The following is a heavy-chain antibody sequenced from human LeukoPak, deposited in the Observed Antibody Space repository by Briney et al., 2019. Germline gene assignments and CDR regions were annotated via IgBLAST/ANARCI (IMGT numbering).Heavy chain of an antibody. CDR3: ARGHTYGYGFDY. V-gene: IGHV3-74*01. CDR2: IDRDGSST. Sequence: GGSLRLSCAASGFTCSSYWMHLVRQASGKGLVWVSRIDRDGSSTYYADSVKGRFTISRDSAKNTLYLQMNSLRAEDTAVYYCARGHTYGYGFDYWGQGALVTVSS. J-gene: IGHJ4*02. D-gene: IGHD5-18*01. CDR1: GFTCSSYW.